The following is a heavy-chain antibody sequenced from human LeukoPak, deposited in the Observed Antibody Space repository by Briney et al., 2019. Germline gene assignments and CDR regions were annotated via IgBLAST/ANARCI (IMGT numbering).Heavy chain of an antibody. V-gene: IGHV4-59*11. CDR1: GDSISNHY. Sequence: SETLSLTCTVSGDSISNHYWSWIRQPPGKELEWIGYIYSNGNTNYNPSLKSRVTISIDTSKGQFSLSLTSVSAADTAVYYCVRLLGYRSAWFDYWGQGTLVTVSS. J-gene: IGHJ4*02. CDR2: IYSNGNT. CDR3: VRLLGYRSAWFDY. D-gene: IGHD5-12*01.